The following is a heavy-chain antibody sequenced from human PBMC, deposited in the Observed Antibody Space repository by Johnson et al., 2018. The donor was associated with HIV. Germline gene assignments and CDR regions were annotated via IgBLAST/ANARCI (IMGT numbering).Heavy chain of an antibody. D-gene: IGHD2-15*01. V-gene: IGHV3-30-3*01. CDR1: GFTFSSYW. Sequence: QVQLVESGGGLVQPGGSLRLSCAASGFTFSSYWMSWVRQAPGKGLEWVAVISYDGSNKDYADSVKGRCTISRDNSKNTLDLQMNSLRAEDTAVYYCARDKRYCSGGSCHLGAFDIWGQGTMVTVSS. J-gene: IGHJ3*02. CDR3: ARDKRYCSGGSCHLGAFDI. CDR2: ISYDGSNK.